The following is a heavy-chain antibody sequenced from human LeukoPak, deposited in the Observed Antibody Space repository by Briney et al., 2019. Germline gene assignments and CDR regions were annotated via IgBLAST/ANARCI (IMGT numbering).Heavy chain of an antibody. CDR3: ARDRSTMGGY. Sequence: GGSLRLSCAASGFTFSSYSMNWVRQAPGKGLEWVSYISSSSSTIYYADSVKGRFTISRDNAKNSLYLQMNSLRAEDTAVYYCARDRSTMGGYWGQGTLVTVSS. D-gene: IGHD5/OR15-5a*01. CDR1: GFTFSSYS. J-gene: IGHJ4*02. CDR2: ISSSSSTI. V-gene: IGHV3-48*01.